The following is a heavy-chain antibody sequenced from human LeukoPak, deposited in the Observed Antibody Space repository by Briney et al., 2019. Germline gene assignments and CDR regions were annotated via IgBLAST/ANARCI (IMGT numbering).Heavy chain of an antibody. CDR2: IYNSGSST. V-gene: IGHV4-31*03. CDR1: GDSISSATYY. J-gene: IGHJ4*02. D-gene: IGHD2-21*01. CDR3: ARERFLRYDY. Sequence: SQTLSLTCTVSGDSISSATYYWSWIRQHPGKGLEFIVYIYNSGSSTYYNPSLKRRPFISIDTSKNQFSLKLNSVTAADTAVYYCARERFLRYDYWGQGTLVTVSS.